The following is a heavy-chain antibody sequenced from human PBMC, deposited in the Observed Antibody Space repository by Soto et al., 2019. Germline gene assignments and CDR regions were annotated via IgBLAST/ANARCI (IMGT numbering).Heavy chain of an antibody. CDR3: AADPMAYCSSTSCYNYYYGMDV. V-gene: IGHV1-58*01. CDR2: IVVGSGNT. J-gene: IGHJ6*02. D-gene: IGHD2-2*02. Sequence: SVKVSCKASGFTFTSSAVQWVRQARGQRLEWIGWIVVGSGNTNYAQKFQERVTITRDMSTSTAYMELSSLRSEDTAVYYCAADPMAYCSSTSCYNYYYGMDVWGRGTTVTVSS. CDR1: GFTFTSSA.